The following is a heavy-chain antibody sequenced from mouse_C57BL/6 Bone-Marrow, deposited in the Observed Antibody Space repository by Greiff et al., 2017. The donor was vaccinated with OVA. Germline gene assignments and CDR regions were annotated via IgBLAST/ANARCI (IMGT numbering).Heavy chain of an antibody. CDR1: GYTFTSYW. D-gene: IGHD1-1*01. V-gene: IGHV1-74*01. CDR3: AISDYYGRGAY. CDR2: IHPSDSDT. J-gene: IGHJ3*01. Sequence: VQLQQPGAELVKPGASVKVSCKASGYTFTSYWMHWVKQRPGQGLEWIGRIHPSDSDTNYNQKFKGKATLTVDKSSSTAYMQLSSLTSEDSAVYYCAISDYYGRGAYWGQGTLVTVSA.